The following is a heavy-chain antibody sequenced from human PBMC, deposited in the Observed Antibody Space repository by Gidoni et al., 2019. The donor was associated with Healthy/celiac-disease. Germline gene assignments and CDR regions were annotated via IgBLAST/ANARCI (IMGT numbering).Heavy chain of an antibody. CDR3: ARDREREYGDYVGWFDP. CDR1: GGTFSSYT. CDR2: IIPILGIA. V-gene: IGHV1-69*08. D-gene: IGHD4-17*01. J-gene: IGHJ5*02. Sequence: QVQLVQSGAEVKKPGSSVKVSCKASGGTFSSYTISWVRQAPGQGLEWMGRIIPILGIANYAQKFQGRVTITADKSTSTAYMELSSLRSEDTAVYYCARDREREYGDYVGWFDPWGQGTLVTVSS.